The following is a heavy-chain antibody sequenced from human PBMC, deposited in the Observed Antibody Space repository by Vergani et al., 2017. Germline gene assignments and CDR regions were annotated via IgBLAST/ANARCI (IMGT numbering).Heavy chain of an antibody. CDR3: TTRRGYSGYDSGYYYYDGMDV. CDR2: IKSKTDGGTT. J-gene: IGHJ6*02. V-gene: IGHV3-15*01. CDR1: GFTFSNAW. Sequence: EVQLVESGGGLVKPGGSLRLSCAASGFTFSNAWMSWVRQAPGKGLEWVGRIKSKTDGGTTDYAAPVKGRFTISRDDSQNTLYLQMNSLKTEDTAVYYCTTRRGYSGYDSGYYYYDGMDVWGQGTTVTVSS. D-gene: IGHD5-12*01.